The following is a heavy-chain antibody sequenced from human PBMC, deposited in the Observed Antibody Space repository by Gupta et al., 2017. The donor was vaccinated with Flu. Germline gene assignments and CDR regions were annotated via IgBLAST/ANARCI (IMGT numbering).Heavy chain of an antibody. CDR1: GFTFSSYA. CDR2: ISGSGGST. J-gene: IGHJ4*02. V-gene: IGHV3-23*01. CDR3: AKSPYYYDSSGPPPDY. D-gene: IGHD3-22*01. Sequence: EVQLLESGGGLVQPGGSLRLSCAASGFTFSSYAMSWVRQAPGKGLEWVSAISGSGGSTYYADSVKGRFTISRDNSKNTLYLQMNSLRAEDTAVYYCAKSPYYYDSSGPPPDYWGQGTLVTVSS.